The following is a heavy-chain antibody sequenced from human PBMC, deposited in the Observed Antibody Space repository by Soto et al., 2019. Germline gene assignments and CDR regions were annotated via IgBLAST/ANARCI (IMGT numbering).Heavy chain of an antibody. CDR1: GYTFTSYG. Sequence: ASVKVSCQASGYTFTSYGISWVRQAPGQGLEWMGWISAYNGNTNYAQKLQGRVTMTTDTSTSTAYMELRSLRSDDTAVYYCARGSGLYDILTGDDDYWGQGTLVTVSS. CDR3: ARGSGLYDILTGDDDY. V-gene: IGHV1-18*01. CDR2: ISAYNGNT. D-gene: IGHD3-9*01. J-gene: IGHJ4*02.